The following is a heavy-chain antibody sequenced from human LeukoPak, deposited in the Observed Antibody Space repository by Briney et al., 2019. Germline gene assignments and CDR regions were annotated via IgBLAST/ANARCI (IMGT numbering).Heavy chain of an antibody. CDR2: INPSGGST. CDR1: GYTFSSYY. CDR3: VALYYDNC. J-gene: IGHJ4*02. Sequence: ASVKVSCKASGYTFSSYYMHWVRQAPGEGLEWMGIINPSGGSTSYAQKFQGRVTMTRDTSISTAYMELSRLRSDDTAVYYCVALYYDNCWGQGTLVTVSS. D-gene: IGHD3-22*01. V-gene: IGHV1-46*01.